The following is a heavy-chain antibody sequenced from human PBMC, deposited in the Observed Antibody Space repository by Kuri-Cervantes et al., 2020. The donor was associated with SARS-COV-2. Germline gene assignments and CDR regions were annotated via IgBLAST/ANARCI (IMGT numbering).Heavy chain of an antibody. CDR2: IDSSGRSK. V-gene: IGHV3-48*03. J-gene: IGHJ6*02. D-gene: IGHD6-6*01. Sequence: GESLKISCAASGFTFSSYEMNWVRQAPGKGLEWVSYIDSSGRSKYYADSVKGRFTISRDNAKKSLYLQMNSLRDEDTALYYCAKDIRRRQAARLLKYYYYGMDVWGQGTTVTVSS. CDR3: AKDIRRRQAARLLKYYYYGMDV. CDR1: GFTFSSYE.